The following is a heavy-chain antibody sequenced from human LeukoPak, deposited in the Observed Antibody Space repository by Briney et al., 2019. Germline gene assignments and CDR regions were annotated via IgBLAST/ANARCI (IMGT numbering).Heavy chain of an antibody. CDR2: IYPGDSDT. CDR1: GYSFTSYW. J-gene: IGHJ5*02. Sequence: GESLKISCKGSGYSFTSYWVGWVRQMPGKGLEWMGIIYPGDSDTRYSPSFQGQVTISADKSISTAYLQWSSLKASDTAMYYCARHVDYDFWSGYYPGSAWFDPWGQGTLVTVSS. D-gene: IGHD3-3*01. V-gene: IGHV5-51*01. CDR3: ARHVDYDFWSGYYPGSAWFDP.